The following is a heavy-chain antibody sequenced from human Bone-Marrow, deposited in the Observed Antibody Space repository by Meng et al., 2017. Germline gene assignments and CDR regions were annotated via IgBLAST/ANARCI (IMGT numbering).Heavy chain of an antibody. Sequence: QWQLQESAPGLVTPSQTLSLPCTVACGSISIGGYYWSWIRHHPGKGLEWIVYIYYSGTTYYNPSLSSLVTISVDTSKNQFSLNLSSVTAADTAVYYCARDIRQGGNIWFDPWGQGTLVTVSS. CDR2: IYYSGTT. CDR1: CGSISIGGYY. CDR3: ARDIRQGGNIWFDP. V-gene: IGHV4-31*01. D-gene: IGHD3-16*01. J-gene: IGHJ5*02.